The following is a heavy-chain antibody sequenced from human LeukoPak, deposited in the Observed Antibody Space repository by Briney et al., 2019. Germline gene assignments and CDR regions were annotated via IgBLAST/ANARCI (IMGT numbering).Heavy chain of an antibody. J-gene: IGHJ6*02. CDR3: ATWAFYHNLDV. Sequence: GGALRLSCAASGFTIGPYAMYWVRQGPGRGLEWVSVIKADGSGTFYADSVRGRFTTSRDNSKNSLYLQMNSLTSEDAALYYCATWAFYHNLDVWGQGTTVIVSS. V-gene: IGHV3-43*02. CDR1: GFTIGPYA. CDR2: IKADGSGT. D-gene: IGHD2/OR15-2a*01.